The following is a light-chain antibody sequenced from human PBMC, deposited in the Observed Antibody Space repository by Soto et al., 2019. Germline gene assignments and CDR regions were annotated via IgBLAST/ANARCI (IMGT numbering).Light chain of an antibody. CDR2: DAS. CDR3: QQFSNYPLT. CDR1: QGIARA. V-gene: IGKV1D-13*01. J-gene: IGKJ4*01. Sequence: AIHLTQSPSSLSATAGDSVTITCRASQGIARALAWYQQKPGKAPKLLSYDASSLESGVPSRFSGSGYVTDFTLTITSLQPEDFATCYCQQFSNYPLTFGGWTQVEIK.